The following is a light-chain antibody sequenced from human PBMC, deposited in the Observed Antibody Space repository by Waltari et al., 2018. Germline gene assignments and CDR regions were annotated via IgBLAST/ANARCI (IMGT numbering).Light chain of an antibody. J-gene: IGLJ3*02. CDR3: SSYAGSNTWV. CDR2: EVS. Sequence: QSALTQPPSASESPGQSVTISCTGTSSAAGAYDFVSWSQHHPGKAPKIMIYEVSKRPSVVPDRFSGSKSGSTASLTVSGLQAEDEATYYCSSYAGSNTWVFGGGTKLTVL. CDR1: SSAAGAYDF. V-gene: IGLV2-8*01.